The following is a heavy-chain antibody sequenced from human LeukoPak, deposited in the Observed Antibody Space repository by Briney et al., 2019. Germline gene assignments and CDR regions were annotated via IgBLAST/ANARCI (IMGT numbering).Heavy chain of an antibody. CDR3: ARRYYSVDY. CDR2: ISGSTTAT. V-gene: IGHV3-48*04. J-gene: IGHJ4*02. CDR1: GFSFSNSS. D-gene: IGHD4-11*01. Sequence: SGGSLRLSCAASGFSFSNSSMNWVRQSPGKGLEWVSYISGSTTATYYADSVRGRFTISRDNAKNSLYLQMNSLRADDTAVYYCARRYYSVDYWGQGTLVTVSS.